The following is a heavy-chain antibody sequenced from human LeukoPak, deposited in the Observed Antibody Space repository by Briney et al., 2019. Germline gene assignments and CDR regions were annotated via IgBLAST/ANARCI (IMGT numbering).Heavy chain of an antibody. Sequence: ASVKVSCKASGYSFTSFGISWARQAPGQGPEWVGWISAYNGNTNYVQNLQGRVTMTTDTSTNTAYMELRSLRSDDTAVYYCARDRGWYNWNDGYFDYWGQGTLVTVSS. CDR2: ISAYNGNT. V-gene: IGHV1-18*01. D-gene: IGHD1-20*01. CDR1: GYSFTSFG. J-gene: IGHJ4*02. CDR3: ARDRGWYNWNDGYFDY.